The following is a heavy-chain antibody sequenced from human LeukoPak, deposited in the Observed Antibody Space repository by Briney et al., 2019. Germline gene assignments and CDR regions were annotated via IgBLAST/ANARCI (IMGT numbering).Heavy chain of an antibody. V-gene: IGHV4-34*01. J-gene: IGHJ5*02. CDR3: ARSKFITRWFDP. CDR2: INHSGST. CDR1: GGSFSGYY. D-gene: IGHD3-10*01. Sequence: SETLSLTCAVYGGSFSGYYWSWIRQPPGKGLEWIGEINHSGSTNYNPSLKSRVTISVDTSKNQFSLKLSSVTAADTAVHYCARSKFITRWFDPWGQGTLVTVSS.